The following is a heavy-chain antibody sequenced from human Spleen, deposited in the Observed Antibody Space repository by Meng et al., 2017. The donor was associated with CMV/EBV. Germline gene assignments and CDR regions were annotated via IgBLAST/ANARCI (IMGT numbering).Heavy chain of an antibody. CDR2: ISGSGGST. J-gene: IGHJ1*01. V-gene: IGHV3-23*01. CDR1: GFTFSSYA. Sequence: CAASGFTFSSYAMSWVRQAPGKGLEWVSGISGSGGSTYYADSVKGRFTISRDNSKNTLYLQMNSLRAEDTAVYYCAKDIGTGYSPFQNWGQGTLVTVSS. CDR3: AKDIGTGYSPFQN. D-gene: IGHD1-1*01.